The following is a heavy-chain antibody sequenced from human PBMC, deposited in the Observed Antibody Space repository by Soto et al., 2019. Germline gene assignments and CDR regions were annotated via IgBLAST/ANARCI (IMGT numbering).Heavy chain of an antibody. CDR3: ARGIDFYFDL. J-gene: IGHJ2*01. CDR1: GFTFSNYW. V-gene: IGHV3-74*01. CDR2: INSDESSR. Sequence: EVQLVESGGDLVQPGGSLSLSCVASGFTFSNYWMHWVRQAPGKGLEWVSRINSDESSRAYADSVKGRFISSRDNDKNSLSLEMNSLRAEDTAVYYCARGIDFYFDLWGRSTLVTVSS.